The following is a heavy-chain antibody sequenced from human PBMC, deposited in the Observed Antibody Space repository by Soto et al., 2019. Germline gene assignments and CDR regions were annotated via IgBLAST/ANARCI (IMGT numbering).Heavy chain of an antibody. D-gene: IGHD3-10*01. V-gene: IGHV4-39*01. CDR1: GGXIXXXXXX. CDR3: ARHDFYGSGSYYRKGFYYYFGLDV. CDR2: IYYTGNT. Sequence: QVQLQESGPGLVKTSETLSLTCTVSGGXIXXXXXXXXXXXXXXXXXXXXXXSIYYTGNTFYNPSLKSRVTLSADTSKNQFSLKVTSVTAADTAVYYCARHDFYGSGSYYRKGFYYYFGLDVWGQGTTVTVSS. J-gene: IGHJ6*02.